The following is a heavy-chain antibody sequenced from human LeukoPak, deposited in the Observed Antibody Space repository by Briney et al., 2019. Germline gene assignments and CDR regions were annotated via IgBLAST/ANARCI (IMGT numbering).Heavy chain of an antibody. CDR2: INHSGST. J-gene: IGHJ1*01. V-gene: IGHV4-34*01. Sequence: SETLSLTCAVHGGSFSGYYWSWIRQPPGKGLEWIGEINHSGSTNYNPSLKSRVTISVDTSKNQFSLKLSSVTAADTAVYYCARAPPDYGDYYFQHWGQGTLVTVSS. CDR3: ARAPPDYGDYYFQH. D-gene: IGHD4-17*01. CDR1: GGSFSGYY.